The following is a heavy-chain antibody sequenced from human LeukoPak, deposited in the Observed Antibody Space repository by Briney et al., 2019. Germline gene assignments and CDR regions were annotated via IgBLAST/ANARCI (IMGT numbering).Heavy chain of an antibody. CDR1: GFTFSSYS. CDR2: ISSSSSYI. Sequence: PGGSLRLSCAASGFTFSSYSMNWVRQAPGKGLEWVSSISSSSSYIYYADSVKGRFTISRDNAKNSLYLQMNSLRAEDTAVYYCARAHSLVGATRHDAFDIWGQGTMVTVSS. V-gene: IGHV3-21*01. D-gene: IGHD1-26*01. J-gene: IGHJ3*02. CDR3: ARAHSLVGATRHDAFDI.